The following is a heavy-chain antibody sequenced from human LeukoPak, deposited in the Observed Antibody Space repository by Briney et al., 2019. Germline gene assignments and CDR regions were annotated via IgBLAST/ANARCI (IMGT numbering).Heavy chain of an antibody. J-gene: IGHJ4*02. D-gene: IGHD6-13*01. V-gene: IGHV3-53*01. CDR1: GFTFGTNY. CDR2: IYSGGDT. Sequence: GGSLRLSCAASGFTFGTNYMTWVRQAPGKGLEWVSVIYSGGDTFYADSVKGRFTISRDNAKNSLSLQMNSLRVEDTAVYYCAKPRPGSSWPKSPFDYWGQGTLVTVSS. CDR3: AKPRPGSSWPKSPFDY.